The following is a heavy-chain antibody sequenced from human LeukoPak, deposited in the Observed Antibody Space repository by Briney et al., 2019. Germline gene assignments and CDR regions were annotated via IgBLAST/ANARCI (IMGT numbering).Heavy chain of an antibody. CDR1: GFTVSSNY. V-gene: IGHV3-66*01. CDR2: IYSGGST. Sequence: GGSLRLSCAASGFTVSSNYVSWVRQAPGKGLEWVSVIYSGGSTYYADSVKGRFAISRDNSKNTLYLQMNSLRAEDTAVYYCAREMYSSGWCFDYWGQGTLVTVSS. J-gene: IGHJ4*02. CDR3: AREMYSSGWCFDY. D-gene: IGHD6-19*01.